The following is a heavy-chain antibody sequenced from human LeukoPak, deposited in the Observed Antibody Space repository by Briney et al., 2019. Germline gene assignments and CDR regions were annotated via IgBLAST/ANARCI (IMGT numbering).Heavy chain of an antibody. D-gene: IGHD1-26*01. J-gene: IGHJ3*02. CDR2: ISGSGSST. V-gene: IGHV3-23*01. Sequence: PGGSLRLSCAASGFSFSIYGMSWVRQAPGKGLEWVSAISGSGSSTYYADSVKGRFTISRDNSKNTMYLQMNSLRAEDTAVYYCAWEGSFLNHDAFDIWGQGTMVTVSS. CDR1: GFSFSIYG. CDR3: AWEGSFLNHDAFDI.